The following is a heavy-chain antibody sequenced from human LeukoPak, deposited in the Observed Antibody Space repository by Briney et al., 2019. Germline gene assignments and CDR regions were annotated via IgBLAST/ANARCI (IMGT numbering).Heavy chain of an antibody. Sequence: SETLSLTCTVSGGSISGSISSYYWNWIRQPPGRGLEWIGEINHSGSTNYNPSLKSRVTISVDTSKNQFSLKLSSVTAADTAVYYCARDHDMHNYDSSGYYSDWGQGTLVTVSS. CDR1: GGSISGSISSYY. J-gene: IGHJ4*02. D-gene: IGHD3-22*01. V-gene: IGHV4-39*07. CDR2: INHSGST. CDR3: ARDHDMHNYDSSGYYSD.